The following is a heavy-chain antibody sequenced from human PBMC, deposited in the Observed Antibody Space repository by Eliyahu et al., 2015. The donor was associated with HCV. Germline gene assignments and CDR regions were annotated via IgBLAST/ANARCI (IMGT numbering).Heavy chain of an antibody. CDR1: GFTFSSYS. Sequence: EVQLVESGGGLVKPGGSLRLSCAAXGFTFSSYSMNWVRQAPGKGLEWVSSISSSSSYIYYADSVKGRFTISRDNTKNSLYLQMNSLRAEDTAVYYCARDAGGGEMYWGQGTLVTVSS. D-gene: IGHD2-21*01. J-gene: IGHJ4*02. CDR3: ARDAGGGEMY. CDR2: ISSSSSYI. V-gene: IGHV3-21*01.